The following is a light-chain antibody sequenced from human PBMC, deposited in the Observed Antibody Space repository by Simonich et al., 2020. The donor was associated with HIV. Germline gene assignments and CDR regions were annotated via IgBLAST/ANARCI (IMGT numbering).Light chain of an antibody. CDR1: SSDVGWYNL. CDR2: EGS. V-gene: IGLV2-23*01. J-gene: IGLJ1*01. CDR3: CSYGGSSSYV. Sequence: QSALTQPASLSGSPGPSITISCTGTSSDVGWYNLVSWYQQHPGKAPKRRIYEGSKRPSGVSNRFSGSKSGNTASLTSSGLQAEDEADYYCCSYGGSSSYVFGTGTKVTVL.